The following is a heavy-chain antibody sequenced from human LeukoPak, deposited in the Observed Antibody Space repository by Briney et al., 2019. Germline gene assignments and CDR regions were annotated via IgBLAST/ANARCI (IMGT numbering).Heavy chain of an antibody. CDR1: GFTFSTYT. J-gene: IGHJ1*01. CDR3: AKECGGDCYSDFQH. Sequence: GGSLRLSCAASGFTFSTYTMNWVRQAPGKGLESVSTITSSSIYIYYADSVKGRFTISRDNAKNSLYLQMNSLRAEDTAVYYCAKECGGDCYSDFQHWGQGTLVTVSS. D-gene: IGHD2-21*02. CDR2: ITSSSIYI. V-gene: IGHV3-21*01.